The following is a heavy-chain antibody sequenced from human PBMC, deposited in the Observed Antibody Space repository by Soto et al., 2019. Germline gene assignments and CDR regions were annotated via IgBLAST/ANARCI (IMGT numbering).Heavy chain of an antibody. Sequence: SETLSLTCTVSGGSISSGSYYWSWIRQLPGKGLEWIGYIYYSGSTYSNPSLRSRVMISLDTSNNQFSLNLNSVTAADTAVYFCSRGILNTFGGVNYFDNWGQGTLVTVS. CDR3: SRGILNTFGGVNYFDN. CDR2: IYYSGST. V-gene: IGHV4-31*03. D-gene: IGHD3-16*01. CDR1: GGSISSGSYY. J-gene: IGHJ4*02.